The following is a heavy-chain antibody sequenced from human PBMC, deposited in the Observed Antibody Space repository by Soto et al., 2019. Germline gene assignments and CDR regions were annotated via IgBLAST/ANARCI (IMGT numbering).Heavy chain of an antibody. D-gene: IGHD6-19*01. CDR3: ARGPAYINGWRTFDL. J-gene: IGHJ4*02. CDR1: DDSFRGAEYY. Sequence: VLLQESGPRLLRPSETLSLTCTVSDDSFRGAEYYWSWIRQPLGKGPEWIGYTYYNGDTQYNPALRSRVTMSEDTSKNQFSLRLSSVTAADTAVYFSARGPAYINGWRTFDLWGRGILVTVSS. CDR2: TYYNGDT. V-gene: IGHV4-61*08.